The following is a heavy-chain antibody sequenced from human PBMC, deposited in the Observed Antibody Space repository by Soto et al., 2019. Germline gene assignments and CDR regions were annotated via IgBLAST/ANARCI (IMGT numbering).Heavy chain of an antibody. Sequence: QVQLVESGGGVVQPGRSLRLSCAASGFTFSSYGMHWVRQAPGKGLEWVAVISYDGSNKYYADSVKGRFTISRDNSKNSLYLQMNSLRAEDTAVYYCAKAVGTTVTPVGAFDIWGQGTMVTVSS. J-gene: IGHJ3*02. CDR3: AKAVGTTVTPVGAFDI. CDR1: GFTFSSYG. D-gene: IGHD4-17*01. CDR2: ISYDGSNK. V-gene: IGHV3-30*18.